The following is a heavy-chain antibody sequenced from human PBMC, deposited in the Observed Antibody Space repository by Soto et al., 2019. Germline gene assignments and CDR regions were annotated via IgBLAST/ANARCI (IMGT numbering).Heavy chain of an antibody. Sequence: GSLRLSCAASGLTFRTYAMNWVRQAPGKGLEWVSTISGSNGRTYYADSVKGRFTISRDNSKDTLFLQMNSLRAEDTAIYYCARELDIVVVPSAISYWGQGTLVTVSS. J-gene: IGHJ4*02. CDR1: GLTFRTYA. V-gene: IGHV3-23*01. CDR2: ISGSNGRT. D-gene: IGHD2-2*02. CDR3: ARELDIVVVPSAISY.